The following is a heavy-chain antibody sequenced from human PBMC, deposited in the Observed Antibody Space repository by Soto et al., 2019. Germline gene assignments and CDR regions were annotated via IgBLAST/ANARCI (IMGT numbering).Heavy chain of an antibody. V-gene: IGHV4-28*01. CDR3: ARREIHRPIDY. Sequence: SETLSLTCAVSGYSISSSNWWGWIRQPPGKGLEWIGYIYYSGTTYYNPSLKSRVTMSVDTSKNQFSLKLTSVTAVDTAVYYCARREIHRPIDYWGQGTLVTVSS. D-gene: IGHD1-26*01. J-gene: IGHJ4*02. CDR1: GYSISSSNW. CDR2: IYYSGTT.